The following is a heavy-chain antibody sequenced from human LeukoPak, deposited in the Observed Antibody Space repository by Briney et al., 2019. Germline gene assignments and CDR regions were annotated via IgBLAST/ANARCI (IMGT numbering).Heavy chain of an antibody. Sequence: GGSLRLSCAASGFNFIDYNMAWVRQAPGKGLEWVAFIRYDGSNKYYADSVTGRFSISRDNSKNTLYLQMNSLRVEDTAVYYCAKNAHGEFGPWGQGTLVTVSS. CDR2: IRYDGSNK. CDR1: GFNFIDYN. CDR3: AKNAHGEFGP. J-gene: IGHJ5*02. D-gene: IGHD2-21*01. V-gene: IGHV3-30*02.